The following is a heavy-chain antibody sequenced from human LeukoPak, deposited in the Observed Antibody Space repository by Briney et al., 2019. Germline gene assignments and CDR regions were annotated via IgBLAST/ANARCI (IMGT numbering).Heavy chain of an antibody. D-gene: IGHD1-1*01. CDR1: GFTVSSNY. CDR3: ARDYPTSGIVTIFDY. CDR2: ITASGGST. V-gene: IGHV3-53*01. Sequence: PGGSLRLSCAASGFTVSSNYMSWVRQAPGKGLQWVSSITASGGSTYCADSVKGRFTISRDNSKNTLYLQMSSLRAEDTAVYYCARDYPTSGIVTIFDYWGQGTLVTVSS. J-gene: IGHJ4*02.